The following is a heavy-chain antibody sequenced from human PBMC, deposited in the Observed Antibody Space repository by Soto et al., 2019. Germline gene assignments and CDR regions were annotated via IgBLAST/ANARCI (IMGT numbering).Heavy chain of an antibody. Sequence: ASVKVSCKASGYTFTSYDINWVRQAPGQSLEWMGWINTDNGNTRYSQNFQGRVTIDRDTSASTVNMELSSLTSDDTAVYYCARAANCSSSTGCYSQWFAPWGQGTQVTVSS. CDR1: GYTFTSYD. J-gene: IGHJ5*02. V-gene: IGHV1-3*04. CDR3: ARAANCSSSTGCYSQWFAP. D-gene: IGHD6-13*01. CDR2: INTDNGNT.